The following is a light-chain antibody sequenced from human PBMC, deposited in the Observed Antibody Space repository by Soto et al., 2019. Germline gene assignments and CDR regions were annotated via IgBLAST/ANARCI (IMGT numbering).Light chain of an antibody. V-gene: IGLV2-14*01. J-gene: IGLJ2*01. Sequence: QSALTQPASVSGSPGQSITISCTGTSSDVGGYNYVSWYQQHPGKAPKLMIYDVSKRPSGVSNRFSGSKSGNTASLTISGLQAEDEADYYCSSYTSSSTSLVFGGGTKLTAL. CDR3: SSYTSSSTSLV. CDR1: SSDVGGYNY. CDR2: DVS.